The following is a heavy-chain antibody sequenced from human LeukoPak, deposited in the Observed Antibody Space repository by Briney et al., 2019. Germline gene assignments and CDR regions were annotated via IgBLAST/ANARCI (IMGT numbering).Heavy chain of an antibody. V-gene: IGHV4-59*02. CDR3: ARSHGSGSYYNLNDY. CDR1: GGSVTDYY. CDR2: IYYTGT. J-gene: IGHJ4*02. Sequence: SETLSLTCTVSGGSVTDYYWSWIRQSPGKGLEWIGYIYYTGTSYNPSLKSRVTISADTSKNQFSLKLSSVTAADTAVYYCARSHGSGSYYNLNDYWGQGTLVTVSS. D-gene: IGHD3-10*01.